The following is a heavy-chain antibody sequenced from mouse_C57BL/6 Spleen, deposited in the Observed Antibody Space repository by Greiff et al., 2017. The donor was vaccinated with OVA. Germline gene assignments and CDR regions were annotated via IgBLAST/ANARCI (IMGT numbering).Heavy chain of an antibody. CDR3: ARHGRGTWGYYFDY. Sequence: EVKVEESGGGLVKPGGSLKLSCAASGFTFSSYTMSWVRQTPEKRLEWVATISGGGGNTYYPDSVKGRFTMSRDNAKNTLYLQMSSLRSEDTALYYGARHGRGTWGYYFDYWGQGTTLTVSS. D-gene: IGHD3-3*01. V-gene: IGHV5-9*01. CDR2: ISGGGGNT. CDR1: GFTFSSYT. J-gene: IGHJ2*01.